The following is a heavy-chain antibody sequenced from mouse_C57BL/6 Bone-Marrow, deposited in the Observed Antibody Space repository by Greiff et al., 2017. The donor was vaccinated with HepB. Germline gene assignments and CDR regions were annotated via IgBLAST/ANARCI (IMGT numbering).Heavy chain of an antibody. J-gene: IGHJ2*01. D-gene: IGHD1-1*01. Sequence: EVQVVESGGGLVKPGGSLKLSCAASGFTFSDYGMHWVRQAPEKGLEWVAYISSGSSTIYYADTVKGRFTISRDNAKNTLFLQMTSLRSEDTAMYYCARNTLLRLLYFDYWGQGTTLTVSS. CDR3: ARNTLLRLLYFDY. CDR1: GFTFSDYG. CDR2: ISSGSSTI. V-gene: IGHV5-17*01.